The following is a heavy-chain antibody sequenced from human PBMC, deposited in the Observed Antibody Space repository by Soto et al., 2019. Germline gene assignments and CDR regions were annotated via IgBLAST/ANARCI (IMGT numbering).Heavy chain of an antibody. J-gene: IGHJ6*03. CDR1: GGSLSGYQ. Sequence: QVQLQQWGAGLLKPSETLSLTCAAYGGSLSGYQWSWIRQTPGKGLEWIGEINDSGNINYNPSLTRRVTILLDTPRKQISLKLSAGTAADAAVYYCARGLILWFGELSRRGGYYYYLDVWGKGTTVAVSS. D-gene: IGHD3-10*01. CDR2: INDSGNI. CDR3: ARGLILWFGELSRRGGYYYYLDV. V-gene: IGHV4-34*01.